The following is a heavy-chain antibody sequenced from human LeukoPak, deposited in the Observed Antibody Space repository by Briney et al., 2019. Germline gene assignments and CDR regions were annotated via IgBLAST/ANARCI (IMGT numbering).Heavy chain of an antibody. CDR3: AFNNNFKY. D-gene: IGHD1/OR15-1a*01. J-gene: IGHJ4*02. Sequence: GGSLRLSCTASGLSFSGQWMNWVRQSPGQGLEWVANIKYDGSEKYYVDSVKGRFTISGEDAKNSLSLQMDSVRPEDTAVYYCAFNNNFKYWGQGTLVIASS. CDR1: GLSFSGQW. V-gene: IGHV3-7*01. CDR2: IKYDGSEK.